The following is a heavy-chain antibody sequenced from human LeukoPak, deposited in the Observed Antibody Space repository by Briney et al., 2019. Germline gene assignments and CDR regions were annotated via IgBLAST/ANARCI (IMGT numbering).Heavy chain of an antibody. J-gene: IGHJ4*02. CDR2: IYYSGST. CDR1: SDSISSSSYY. CDR3: ARYDSGGFYRNFDY. D-gene: IGHD3-22*01. Sequence: SETLSLTCTVSSDSISSSSYYRGWIRQPPGKGLERIGNIYYSGSTYYNPSLKSRVTISVDTSQSQFSLRLSSVTAADTAVYYCARYDSGGFYRNFDYWGQGTLVTVSS. V-gene: IGHV4-39*01.